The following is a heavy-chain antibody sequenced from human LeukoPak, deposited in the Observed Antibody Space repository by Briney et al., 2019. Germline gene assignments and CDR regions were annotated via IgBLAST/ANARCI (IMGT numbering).Heavy chain of an antibody. D-gene: IGHD2-2*01. Sequence: GGSLRLSCAASGFTLDDYAMHWVRQAPGKGLEWVSLISWDGGSTYYADSVKGRFTISRDNSKNSLYLQMNSLRAEDTALYYCAKDIQRYQLLWGIDYWGQGTLVTVSS. V-gene: IGHV3-43D*03. J-gene: IGHJ4*02. CDR1: GFTLDDYA. CDR2: ISWDGGST. CDR3: AKDIQRYQLLWGIDY.